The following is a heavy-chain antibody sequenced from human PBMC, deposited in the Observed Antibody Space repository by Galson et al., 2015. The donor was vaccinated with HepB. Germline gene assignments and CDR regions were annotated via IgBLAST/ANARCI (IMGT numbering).Heavy chain of an antibody. Sequence: SLRLSCAASGFTFDDYTMHWVRRVPGKSLEWVSLIGWDGVTTYYANSVKGRFTISRDNSKHSLFLQMNSLRTQDTGLYYCVKDLTYYYGSGISRAYGLDVWGQGTTVTVAS. CDR1: GFTFDDYT. D-gene: IGHD3-10*01. CDR2: IGWDGVTT. CDR3: VKDLTYYYGSGISRAYGLDV. V-gene: IGHV3-43*01. J-gene: IGHJ6*02.